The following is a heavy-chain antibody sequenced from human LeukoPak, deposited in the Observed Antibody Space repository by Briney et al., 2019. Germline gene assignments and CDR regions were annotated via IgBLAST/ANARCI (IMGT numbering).Heavy chain of an antibody. D-gene: IGHD5-18*01. CDR3: ASDSPDRGYPLDY. J-gene: IGHJ4*02. Sequence: SETLSLTGAVYGGSFSGYYWSWIRQPPGKGLEWIGEINHSGSTNYNPSLKSRVTISVDTSKNQFSLKLSSVTAADTAVYYCASDSPDRGYPLDYWGQGTLVTVSS. CDR2: INHSGST. V-gene: IGHV4-34*01. CDR1: GGSFSGYY.